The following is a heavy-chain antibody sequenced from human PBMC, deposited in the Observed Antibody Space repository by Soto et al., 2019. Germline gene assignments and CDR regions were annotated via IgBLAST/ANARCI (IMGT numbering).Heavy chain of an antibody. V-gene: IGHV1-46*01. CDR3: ASRKMVRGSNDAFDI. D-gene: IGHD3-10*01. Sequence: QVQLVQSGAEVKKPGASVKVSCKASGYTFTSYYMHWVRQAPGQGLEWMGIINHSGGSTSYAQKFQGGVTMTRDTSTSTVYMELSSLRSEDTAVYYCASRKMVRGSNDAFDIWGQGTMVTVSS. CDR2: INHSGGST. J-gene: IGHJ3*02. CDR1: GYTFTSYY.